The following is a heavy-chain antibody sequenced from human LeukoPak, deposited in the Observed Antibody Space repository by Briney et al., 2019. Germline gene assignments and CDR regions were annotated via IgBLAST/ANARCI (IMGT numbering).Heavy chain of an antibody. CDR1: GFTFSSYW. CDR3: AKNREYSSSWGGFDY. V-gene: IGHV3-74*01. J-gene: IGHJ4*02. Sequence: GGSLRLSCAASGFTFSSYWMHWVRQAPGKGLVWVSRINSDGSSTSYADSVKGRFTISRDNAKNTLYLQMNSLRAADTAVYYCAKNREYSSSWGGFDYWGQGTLVTVSS. D-gene: IGHD6-6*01. CDR2: INSDGSST.